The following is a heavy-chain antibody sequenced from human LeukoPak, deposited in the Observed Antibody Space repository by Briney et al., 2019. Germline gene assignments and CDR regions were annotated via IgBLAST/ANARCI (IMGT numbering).Heavy chain of an antibody. J-gene: IGHJ4*02. Sequence: PGGSLRLSCAASGFTVSSTYMSWVRQAPGKGLEWVSVIYSGGSTYYADSVKGRFTTSRDHSKNTLYLHMNSLRAEDTAVYYCARAPEYDSSGYHFDYWGQGTLVTVSS. D-gene: IGHD3-22*01. CDR2: IYSGGST. CDR3: ARAPEYDSSGYHFDY. V-gene: IGHV3-53*01. CDR1: GFTVSSTY.